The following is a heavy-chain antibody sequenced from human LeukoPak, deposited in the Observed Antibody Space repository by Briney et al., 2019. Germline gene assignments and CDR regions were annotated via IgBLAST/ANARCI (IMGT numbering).Heavy chain of an antibody. Sequence: GGSLRLSCAASGFTFSDYYMSWIRQAPGKGLEWVSYISSSGSTIYYADSVKGRYTISRDNAKNSLYLQMNSLRAEDTAVYYCAKVDRPLRYFDWFYDYWGQGTLVTVSS. V-gene: IGHV3-11*01. CDR2: ISSSGSTI. CDR3: AKVDRPLRYFDWFYDY. D-gene: IGHD3-9*01. CDR1: GFTFSDYY. J-gene: IGHJ4*02.